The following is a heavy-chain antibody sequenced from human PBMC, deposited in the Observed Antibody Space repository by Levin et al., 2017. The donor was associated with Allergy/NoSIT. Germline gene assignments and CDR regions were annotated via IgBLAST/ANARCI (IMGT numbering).Heavy chain of an antibody. CDR2: IRNKNNKNTA. CDR3: TRSEIEPSWYFRL. V-gene: IGHV3-72*01. J-gene: IGHJ2*01. CDR1: GFDFSDHY. Sequence: GGSLRLSCAASGFDFSDHYMDWVRQTPGKGLEWIGCIRNKNNKNTAEYAASVKGRFTISRDDSEKSLFLQMNSLKTEDTAVYYCTRSEIEPSWYFRLWGRGTLVTVSS.